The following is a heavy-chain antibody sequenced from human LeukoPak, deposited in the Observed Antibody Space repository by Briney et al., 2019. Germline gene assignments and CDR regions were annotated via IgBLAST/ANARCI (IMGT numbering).Heavy chain of an antibody. D-gene: IGHD4-11*01. CDR1: GDSINTSLYY. V-gene: IGHV4-39*01. CDR3: ASVLPLPLAYSNYAY. J-gene: IGHJ4*02. Sequence: SETLSLTCSVSGDSINTSLYYWGWIRQPPGKGLEWIGNIYYSGSTYYNPSLKSRVTISLDTSKKQFSLKIRSVTAADTAVYYCASVLPLPLAYSNYAYWGQGTLVTVSS. CDR2: IYYSGST.